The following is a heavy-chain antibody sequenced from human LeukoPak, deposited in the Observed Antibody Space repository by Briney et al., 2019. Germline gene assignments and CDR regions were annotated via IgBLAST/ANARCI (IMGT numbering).Heavy chain of an antibody. V-gene: IGHV3-23*01. Sequence: GGFLRLSCAASGFTFTTSAMNWVRQAPGKGLEWVSGISGSGTSTYYADSVKGRFTISRDNSKNTLYLQMNSLRAEDTAVYYCAKPSWNPESDWIDPWGRGTLVIVSS. CDR3: AKPSWNPESDWIDP. D-gene: IGHD1-1*01. CDR2: ISGSGTST. J-gene: IGHJ5*02. CDR1: GFTFTTSA.